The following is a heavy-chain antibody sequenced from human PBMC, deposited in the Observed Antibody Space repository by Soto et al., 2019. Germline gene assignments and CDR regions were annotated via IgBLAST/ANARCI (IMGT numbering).Heavy chain of an antibody. CDR1: GFTFSSYG. D-gene: IGHD6-13*01. Sequence: GGSLRLSCAASGFTFSSYGMHWVRQAPGKGLEWVAIIWYDGSNKYYADSVKGRFTISRDNSKNTLFLQMNSLRAEDTAVYFCARDRQQLRLYYFDYWGQGTLVTVSS. J-gene: IGHJ4*02. V-gene: IGHV3-33*01. CDR2: IWYDGSNK. CDR3: ARDRQQLRLYYFDY.